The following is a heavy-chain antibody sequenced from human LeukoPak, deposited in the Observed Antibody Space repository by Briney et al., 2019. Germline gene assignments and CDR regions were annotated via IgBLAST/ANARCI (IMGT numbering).Heavy chain of an antibody. J-gene: IGHJ4*02. CDR1: GFTFSSYA. CDR3: ARDGPYSSGWYDY. D-gene: IGHD6-19*01. Sequence: GGSLRLSCAASGFTFSSYAMHWVRQAPGKGLEWVAVISYDGSNKYYADSVKGRFTISRDNSKNTLYLQMNSLRAEDTAVYYCARDGPYSSGWYDYWGQGTLVTVSS. V-gene: IGHV3-30*04. CDR2: ISYDGSNK.